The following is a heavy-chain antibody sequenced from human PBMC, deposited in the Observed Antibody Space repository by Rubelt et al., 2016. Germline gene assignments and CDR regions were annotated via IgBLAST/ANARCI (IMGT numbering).Heavy chain of an antibody. Sequence: EVQLVESGGGLVQPGGSLRLSCAASGFTFSSYEMNWVRQAPGKGLEWVASITHDGNGQFYADSVRGRSTGSSDKAKNSLSLQMDSLRVEDTAVYYCACDALSWGQGARVTVSS. CDR2: ITHDGNGQ. D-gene: IGHD3-16*01. V-gene: IGHV3-7*01. CDR3: ACDALS. CDR1: GFTFSSYE. J-gene: IGHJ5*02.